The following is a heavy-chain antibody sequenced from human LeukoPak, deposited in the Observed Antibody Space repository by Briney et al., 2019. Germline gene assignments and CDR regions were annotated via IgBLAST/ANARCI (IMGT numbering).Heavy chain of an antibody. CDR2: IFYSGFT. CDR1: GGSISSYY. Sequence: SETLSLTCIVPGGSISSYYWSWIRQPPGKRLEWIGYIFYSGFTNYNPSLRSRVTISVDTSKNQFSLELRSVTAADTAVYYCARAMIVAGPYYFDYWGQGTLVTVSS. V-gene: IGHV4-59*01. CDR3: ARAMIVAGPYYFDY. J-gene: IGHJ4*02. D-gene: IGHD3-22*01.